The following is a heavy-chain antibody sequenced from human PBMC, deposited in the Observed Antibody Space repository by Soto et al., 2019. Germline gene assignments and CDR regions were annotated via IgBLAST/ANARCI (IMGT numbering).Heavy chain of an antibody. Sequence: QVQLVQSGAEVEKTGASVKVSCQASGYNFNTYDINWVRQATGQGLEWMGWMSPSSGNTGYAQKFQGRVTMTRDTSVSTAYMELNSLTSDDTAVYYCARGITQGYDYWGQGTPVTVSS. V-gene: IGHV1-8*02. CDR1: GYNFNTYD. CDR2: MSPSSGNT. D-gene: IGHD1-20*01. J-gene: IGHJ4*02. CDR3: ARGITQGYDY.